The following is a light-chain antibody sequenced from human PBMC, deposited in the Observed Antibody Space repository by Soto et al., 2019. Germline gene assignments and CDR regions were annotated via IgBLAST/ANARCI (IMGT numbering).Light chain of an antibody. CDR1: SSDVGGYNY. Sequence: QSALTQPASVSGSPGQSITISCTGTSSDVGGYNYVSWYQHHPGKAPKLMIYEVSNRPSGVSNRFSGSKSGNTASLTISGLQAEDEADYYCSSYTSSSTLYVFGIGTKLTVL. CDR3: SSYTSSSTLYV. J-gene: IGLJ1*01. V-gene: IGLV2-14*01. CDR2: EVS.